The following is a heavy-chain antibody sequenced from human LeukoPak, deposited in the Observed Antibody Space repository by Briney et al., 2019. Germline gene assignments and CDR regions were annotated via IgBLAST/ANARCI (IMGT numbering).Heavy chain of an antibody. V-gene: IGHV5-51*01. CDR2: IYPGDSDT. CDR3: ARGRYSYGPFDY. D-gene: IGHD5-18*01. Sequence: GESLKISCKGSGXSFTSYWIGWVRQMPGKGMECMGVIYPGDSDTRYSPSFQGQVTFSVDKSISTAYVQWSSLKASDTAMYYCARGRYSYGPFDYWGQGTLVTVSS. J-gene: IGHJ4*02. CDR1: GXSFTSYW.